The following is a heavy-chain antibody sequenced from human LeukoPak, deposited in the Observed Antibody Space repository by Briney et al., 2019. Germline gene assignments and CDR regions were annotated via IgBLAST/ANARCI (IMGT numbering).Heavy chain of an antibody. V-gene: IGHV3-48*04. CDR3: ARRVGANFFDY. CDR2: ISSSGSNK. D-gene: IGHD1-26*01. Sequence: GSLRLSCAASGFTFSSHWMHWVRQAPGKGLEWVSYISSSGSNKYYADSVKGRFAISRDNAKSSLYLQMNSLRAEDTAVYYCARRVGANFFDYWGQGTLVTVSS. J-gene: IGHJ4*02. CDR1: GFTFSSHW.